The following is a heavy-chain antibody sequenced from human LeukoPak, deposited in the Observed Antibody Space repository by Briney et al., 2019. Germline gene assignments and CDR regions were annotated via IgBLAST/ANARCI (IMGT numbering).Heavy chain of an antibody. D-gene: IGHD3-10*01. CDR2: IGTAGDT. J-gene: IGHJ3*02. CDR3: ARSFGELGNAFDI. CDR1: GFTFSSYD. V-gene: IGHV3-13*01. Sequence: GGSLRLSCAASGFTFSSYDMHWVRQGTGKGLEWVSGIGTAGDTYYPGSVKGRLTISRENAKNSLYLQMNSLRAGDTAVYYCARSFGELGNAFDIWGQGTVVTVSS.